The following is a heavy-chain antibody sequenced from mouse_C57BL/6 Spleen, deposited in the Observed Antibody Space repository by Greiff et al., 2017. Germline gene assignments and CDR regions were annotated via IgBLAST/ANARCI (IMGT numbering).Heavy chain of an antibody. J-gene: IGHJ4*01. CDR2: INPSNGGT. V-gene: IGHV1-53*01. Sequence: VQLQQPGTELVKPGASVKLSCKASGYTFTSYWMHWVKQRPGQGLELIGNINPSNGGTNYNEKFKSKATLTVDKSSSTAYMQLSSLTSEDSAVYYCARPYYYGSPYYAMDYWGQGTSVTVSS. D-gene: IGHD1-1*01. CDR3: ARPYYYGSPYYAMDY. CDR1: GYTFTSYW.